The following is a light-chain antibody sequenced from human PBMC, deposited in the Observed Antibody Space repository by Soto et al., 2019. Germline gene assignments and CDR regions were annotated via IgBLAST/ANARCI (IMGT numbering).Light chain of an antibody. Sequence: QSVLTQPPSVSGSPGQSVTISCTGTSSDIGGYNYVSWYQQYPGKAPKLIIYDVSKRPSGVPDRFSGSKSGNTASLTISGLQAADDADYYCCSYAGRYTFYVFGTGTKVTVL. J-gene: IGLJ1*01. CDR3: CSYAGRYTFYV. V-gene: IGLV2-11*01. CDR1: SSDIGGYNY. CDR2: DVS.